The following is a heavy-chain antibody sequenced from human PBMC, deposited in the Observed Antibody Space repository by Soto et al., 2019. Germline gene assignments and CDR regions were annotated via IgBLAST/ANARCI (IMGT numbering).Heavy chain of an antibody. CDR2: IWSDGSNE. CDR3: ARERIAARRTLDY. V-gene: IGHV3-33*01. J-gene: IGHJ4*02. D-gene: IGHD6-6*01. CDR1: AFTFSNYA. Sequence: QVYLVESGGGVVQPGRSLRLSCEASAFTFSNYAMHWVRQAPGRGLEWVALIWSDGSNEHYADSLKGRFTISRDNSKNTGYLQMTSLTADDTAVYYCARERIAARRTLDYWGQGTLVTVSS.